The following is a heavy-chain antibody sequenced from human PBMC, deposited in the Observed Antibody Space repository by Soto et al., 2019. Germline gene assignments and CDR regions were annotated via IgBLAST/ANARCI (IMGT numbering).Heavy chain of an antibody. CDR3: ARDRAAAGIRWFDP. J-gene: IGHJ5*02. CDR1: GGSMSSYY. Sequence: PSETLSLTCTVSGGSMSSYYWSWIRQPPGKGLEWIGYISSSGSTTYNPSLKSRLTISLHTSNNQFSLTLGSVTAADTAVYYCARDRAAAGIRWFDPWGQGTLVTVSS. D-gene: IGHD6-13*01. CDR2: ISSSGST. V-gene: IGHV4-59*01.